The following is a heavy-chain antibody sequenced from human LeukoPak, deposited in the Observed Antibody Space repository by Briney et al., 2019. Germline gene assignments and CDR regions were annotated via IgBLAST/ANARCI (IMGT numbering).Heavy chain of an antibody. CDR2: IYYSGST. D-gene: IGHD3-22*01. V-gene: IGHV4-59*01. J-gene: IGHJ2*01. CDR3: ARFYDSSWYFDL. Sequence: SETLSLTCTVSGGSISSYYWSWIRQPPGKGLEWIGYIYYSGSTNYNPSLKGRVTISVDTSKNQFSLKLSSVTAADTAVYYCARFYDSSWYFDLWGRGTLVTVSS. CDR1: GGSISSYY.